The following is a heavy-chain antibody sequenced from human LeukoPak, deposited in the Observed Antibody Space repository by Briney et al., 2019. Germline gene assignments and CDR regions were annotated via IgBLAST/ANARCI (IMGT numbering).Heavy chain of an antibody. V-gene: IGHV5-51*04. J-gene: IGHJ4*02. CDR1: GFSFTNYW. D-gene: IGHD2-15*01. CDR3: ARYCSGGTCHQGIDY. Sequence: GESLKISCTGSGFSFTNYWIGWVRQMPGKGLERMGIIYPGDSDTRYSPSFQGQVTISADKPIRTADLQWSSLKASDTAMYYCARYCSGGTCHQGIDYWGQGTLVTVSS. CDR2: IYPGDSDT.